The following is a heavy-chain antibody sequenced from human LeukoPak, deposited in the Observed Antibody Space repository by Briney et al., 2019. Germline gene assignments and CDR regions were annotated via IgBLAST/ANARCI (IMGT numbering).Heavy chain of an antibody. V-gene: IGHV4-30-2*01. CDR3: ARGGRFLEYGMDV. J-gene: IGHJ6*02. CDR2: IYHSGST. Sequence: PSETLSLTCAVSGGSISSGGYSWRWIRQPPGKGLEWIGYIYHSGSTYYNPSLKSRVTISVDRSKNQFSLKLSSVTAADTAVYYCARGGRFLEYGMDVWGQGTTVTVSS. CDR1: GGSISSGGYS. D-gene: IGHD3-3*01.